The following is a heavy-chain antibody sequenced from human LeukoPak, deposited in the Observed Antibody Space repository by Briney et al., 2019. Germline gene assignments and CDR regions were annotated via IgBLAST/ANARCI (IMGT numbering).Heavy chain of an antibody. CDR2: INPNSGGT. J-gene: IGHJ4*02. V-gene: IGHV1-2*02. D-gene: IGHD6-19*01. Sequence: ASVKVSCKASGYTFTGYYMHWVRQAPGQGLEWMGWINPNSGGTNYAQKFQGRVTMTRDTSISTAYMELSRLRSDDTAVYYCARESGIAVAGPFDYWGQGTLVTVSS. CDR3: ARESGIAVAGPFDY. CDR1: GYTFTGYY.